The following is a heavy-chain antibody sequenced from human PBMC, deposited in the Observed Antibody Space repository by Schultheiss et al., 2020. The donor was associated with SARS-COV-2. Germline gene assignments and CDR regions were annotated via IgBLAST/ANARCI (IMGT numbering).Heavy chain of an antibody. J-gene: IGHJ4*02. D-gene: IGHD3-22*01. CDR2: ISYDGSNK. CDR3: ARVEEGYYDSSGLFDY. Sequence: GGSLRLSCAASGFTFSSYWMHWVRQAPGKGLVWVAVISYDGSNKYYADSVKGRFTISRDNSKNTLYLQMNSLRAEDTAVYYCARVEEGYYDSSGLFDYWGQGTLVTVSS. V-gene: IGHV3-30*03. CDR1: GFTFSSYW.